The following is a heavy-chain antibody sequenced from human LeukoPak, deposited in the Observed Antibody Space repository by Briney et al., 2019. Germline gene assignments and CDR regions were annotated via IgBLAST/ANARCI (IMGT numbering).Heavy chain of an antibody. CDR1: GFTFSSYS. CDR3: ARGDCSGGSCSSMDV. Sequence: GGSLRLSCGASGFTFSSYSMNWVRQAPGKGLEWVSYISSSSSTIYYADSVKGRFTISRDNAKKSLYLQMNSLRDEDTAVYYCARGDCSGGSCSSMDVWGQGTTVTVSS. D-gene: IGHD2-15*01. CDR2: ISSSSSTI. J-gene: IGHJ6*02. V-gene: IGHV3-48*02.